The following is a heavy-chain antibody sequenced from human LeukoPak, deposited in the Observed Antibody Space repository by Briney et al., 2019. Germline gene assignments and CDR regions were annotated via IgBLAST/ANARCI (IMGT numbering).Heavy chain of an antibody. CDR2: IYHSGST. V-gene: IGHV4-38-2*01. CDR1: GYSISSGYY. D-gene: IGHD3-16*02. Sequence: PSETLSLTCAVSGYSISSGYYWGWIRQPPGKGLEWIGSIYHSGSTYYNPSLKSRVTISVDTSKNQFSLKLSSVTAADTAVYYCARWDYDYVWGSYRFDYWSQGTLVTVSS. CDR3: ARWDYDYVWGSYRFDY. J-gene: IGHJ4*02.